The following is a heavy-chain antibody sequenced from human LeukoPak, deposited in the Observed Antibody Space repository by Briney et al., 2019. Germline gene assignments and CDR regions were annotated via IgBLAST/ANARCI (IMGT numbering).Heavy chain of an antibody. CDR1: GGSISSYY. CDR2: IYTSGST. D-gene: IGHD3-10*01. V-gene: IGHV4-4*07. J-gene: IGHJ6*03. Sequence: PSETLSLTCTVSGGSISSYYWSWIRQPAGKGLEWIGRIYTSGSTNYNPSLKSRVTMSVDTSKNQFSLKLSSVTAADTAVYYCARDLPEIWFGESWEYYYYMDVWGKGTTVTVSS. CDR3: ARDLPEIWFGESWEYYYYMDV.